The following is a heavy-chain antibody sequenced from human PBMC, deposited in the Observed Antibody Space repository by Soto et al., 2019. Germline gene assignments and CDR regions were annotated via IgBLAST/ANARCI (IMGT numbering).Heavy chain of an antibody. Sequence: TGGSLRLSCAASGFTFSSYAMSWVRQAPGKGLEWVSAISDSGGSTYYADSVKGRFTISRDNSKNTLYLQMNSLRAEDTAVYYCAKRAILPPYYDFWSGYLDYWGQGTLVTVSS. J-gene: IGHJ4*02. CDR2: ISDSGGST. CDR1: GFTFSSYA. D-gene: IGHD3-3*01. V-gene: IGHV3-23*01. CDR3: AKRAILPPYYDFWSGYLDY.